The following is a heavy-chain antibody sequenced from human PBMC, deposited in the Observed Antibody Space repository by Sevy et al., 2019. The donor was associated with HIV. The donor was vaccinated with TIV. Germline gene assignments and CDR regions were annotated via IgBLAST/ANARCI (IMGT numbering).Heavy chain of an antibody. CDR3: ARDEVLLWVRDDLRWFDP. J-gene: IGHJ5*02. Sequence: GGSLRLSCAASGFTFSSYWMSWVRQAPGKGLEWVANIKQDGSEKYYVDSVKGRFTISRDNAKNSLYLQMNSLRAEDTAVYYCARDEVLLWVRDDLRWFDPWGQGTLVTVSS. CDR2: IKQDGSEK. D-gene: IGHD3-10*01. CDR1: GFTFSSYW. V-gene: IGHV3-7*03.